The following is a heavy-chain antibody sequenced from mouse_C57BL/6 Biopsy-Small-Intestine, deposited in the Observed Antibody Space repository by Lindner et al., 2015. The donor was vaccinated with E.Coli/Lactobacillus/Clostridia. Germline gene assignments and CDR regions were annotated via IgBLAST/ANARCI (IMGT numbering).Heavy chain of an antibody. V-gene: IGHV1-26*01. CDR2: INPNTGGT. CDR1: GFYFSDYY. CDR3: ARSYYFDTNGYANAFDI. J-gene: IGHJ3*01. D-gene: IGHD2-2*01. Sequence: SVKVSCKASGFYFSDYYMNWVRQAPGQGLEWMGWINPNTGGTNYAKKFQGRVTMTRDTSIRTAYMELSRVTSDDTAVYYCARSYYFDTNGYANAFDIWGQETLATVSS.